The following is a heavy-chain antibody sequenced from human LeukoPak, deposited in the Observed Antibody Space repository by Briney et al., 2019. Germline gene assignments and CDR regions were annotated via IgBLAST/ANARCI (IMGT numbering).Heavy chain of an antibody. D-gene: IGHD5-24*01. J-gene: IGHJ4*02. CDR1: GFTFSDYN. V-gene: IGHV3-11*01. Sequence: GGSLRLSCAASGFTFSDYNMRWIRQAPGKGLEWVSSISRSGSTKYYADSVKGRFTISRDNAKNSLYLQMNSLRAEDMALYYCAKGRGDGYNAINYFDYWGQGTLVTVSS. CDR2: ISRSGSTK. CDR3: AKGRGDGYNAINYFDY.